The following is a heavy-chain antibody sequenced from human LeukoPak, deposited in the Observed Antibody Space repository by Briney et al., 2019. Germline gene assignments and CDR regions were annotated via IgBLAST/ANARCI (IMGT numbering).Heavy chain of an antibody. V-gene: IGHV4-59*08. J-gene: IGHJ5*02. D-gene: IGHD2-15*01. CDR3: ARLYFFCSGGSCYRAFDP. CDR2: IYYSGST. CDR1: GGSISSYY. Sequence: SETLSLTCTVSGGSISSYYWSWIRQPPGKGLEWIGYIYYSGSTNYNPSLKSRVTISVDTSKNQFSLKLSSVTAADTAVYYCARLYFFCSGGSCYRAFDPWGQGTLVTVSS.